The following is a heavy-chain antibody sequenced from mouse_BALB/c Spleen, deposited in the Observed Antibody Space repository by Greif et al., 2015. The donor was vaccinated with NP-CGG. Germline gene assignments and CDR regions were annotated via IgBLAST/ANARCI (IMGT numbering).Heavy chain of an antibody. D-gene: IGHD2-4*01. V-gene: IGHV3-2*02. Sequence: EVKLVESGPGLVKPSQSLSLTCTVTGYSITSDYAWNWIRQFPGNKLEWMGYISYSGSTSYNPSLKSRISITRDTSKNQFFLQLNSVTTEDTATYYCARSRHDYDEGAYFDYWGQGTTLTVSS. J-gene: IGHJ2*01. CDR2: ISYSGST. CDR1: GYSITSDYA. CDR3: ARSRHDYDEGAYFDY.